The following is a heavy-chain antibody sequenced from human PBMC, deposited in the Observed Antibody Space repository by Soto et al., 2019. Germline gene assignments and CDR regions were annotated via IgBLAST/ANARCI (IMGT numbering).Heavy chain of an antibody. J-gene: IGHJ4*02. CDR1: GGTFSSYA. D-gene: IGHD6-19*01. CDR3: ARAAPGIAVAGYFYY. Sequence: QVQLVQSGAEVKKPGSSVKVSCKASGGTFSSYAISWVRQAPGQGLEWMGGIIPIFGTANYAQKFQGRVTITADESTRTAYMELSSLRSEDTAVYFCARAAPGIAVAGYFYYWGQGTLVTVSS. CDR2: IIPIFGTA. V-gene: IGHV1-69*01.